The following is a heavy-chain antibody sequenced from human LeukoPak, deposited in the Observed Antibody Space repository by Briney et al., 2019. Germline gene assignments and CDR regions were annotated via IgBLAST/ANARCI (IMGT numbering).Heavy chain of an antibody. J-gene: IGHJ4*02. D-gene: IGHD6-19*01. CDR3: ARGASRYSSGWYGY. V-gene: IGHV4-34*01. Sequence: SETLSLTCAVYGGSFSGYYWSWIRQPPGKGLEWIGEINHSGSTNYHPSLKSRVTISVDTSKNQFSLKLSSVTAADTAVYYCARGASRYSSGWYGYWGQGTLVTLPS. CDR1: GGSFSGYY. CDR2: INHSGST.